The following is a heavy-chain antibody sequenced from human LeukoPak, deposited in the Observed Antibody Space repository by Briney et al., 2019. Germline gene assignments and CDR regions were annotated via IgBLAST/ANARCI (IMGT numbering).Heavy chain of an antibody. CDR1: GYTFTSYY. J-gene: IGHJ4*02. Sequence: ASVKVSCKASGYTFTSYYMHWVRQAPGQGLEWMGIINPSGGSTSYAQKFQGRVTMTRDTSTSTVYMELSSLRSEDTAVYYCASRAGIAGPFDYWGQGALVTVSS. CDR2: INPSGGST. CDR3: ASRAGIAGPFDY. D-gene: IGHD6-13*01. V-gene: IGHV1-46*01.